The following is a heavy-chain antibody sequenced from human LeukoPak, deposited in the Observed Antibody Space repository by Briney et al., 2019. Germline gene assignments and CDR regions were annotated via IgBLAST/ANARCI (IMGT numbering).Heavy chain of an antibody. CDR2: IWYDGSNK. Sequence: PGRSPRLSCAASGFTLSNHGMHWVRQAPGKGPEWVALIWYDGSNKYYGDSVKGRFTISRDNSKNTLYLQMNSLRAEDTAVYYCAKALGFSDSSGHDYWGQGTLVTVSS. J-gene: IGHJ4*02. CDR1: GFTLSNHG. CDR3: AKALGFSDSSGHDY. V-gene: IGHV3-33*06. D-gene: IGHD3-22*01.